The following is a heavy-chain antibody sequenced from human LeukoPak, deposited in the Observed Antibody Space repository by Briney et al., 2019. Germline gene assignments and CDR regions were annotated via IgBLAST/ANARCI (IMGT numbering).Heavy chain of an antibody. CDR2: INPSDGST. CDR1: GYSFTYHY. CDR3: ARDMSSVLRFLEWSPRHSLDY. Sequence: ASVKVSCKASGYSFTYHYMHWLRQAPGQGLEWIGIINPSDGSTTYAQKFQGRVTMTRDMSTSTVYMELSSPRSEDTAVYYCARDMSSVLRFLEWSPRHSLDYWGQGTLVTVSS. J-gene: IGHJ4*02. D-gene: IGHD3-3*01. V-gene: IGHV1-46*01.